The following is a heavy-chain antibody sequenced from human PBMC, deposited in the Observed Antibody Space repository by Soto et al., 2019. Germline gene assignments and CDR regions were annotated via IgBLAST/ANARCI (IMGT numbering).Heavy chain of an antibody. D-gene: IGHD3-22*01. J-gene: IGHJ4*02. CDR1: GDSISSYY. V-gene: IGHV4-59*01. CDR2: VSYSGST. CDR3: ATAPMYYYDVSRYFEX. Sequence: SDTLSLTCTVSGDSISSYYWNWIRQPPGKGLEWIFYVSYSGSTNYNPSLKSRVTISIETSKNQLSLKLTSVTAADTAVYYCATAPMYYYDVSRYFEXWGQGTRVTASX.